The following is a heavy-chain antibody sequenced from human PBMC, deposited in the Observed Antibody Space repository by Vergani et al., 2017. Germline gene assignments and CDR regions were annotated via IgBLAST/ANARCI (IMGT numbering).Heavy chain of an antibody. V-gene: IGHV4-59*01. J-gene: IGHJ4*02. CDR2: IYYSGST. CDR3: AREAYYCDSRYLDY. D-gene: IGHD3-22*01. CDR1: GGPISSYY. Sequence: QVQLQESGPGLVKPSETLSLTCTVSGGPISSYYWSWIRQPPGKGLEWIGYIYYSGSTNYNPSLQSRVTISVDTSKNQFSLKLSSVTAADTAVYYCAREAYYCDSRYLDYWGQGTLVTVSS.